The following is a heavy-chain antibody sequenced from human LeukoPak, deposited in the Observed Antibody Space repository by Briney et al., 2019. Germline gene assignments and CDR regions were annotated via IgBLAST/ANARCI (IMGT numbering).Heavy chain of an antibody. Sequence: ASVKVSCKASGYTFTSYYMHWVRQAPGQGLEWMGIINPSGGSTSYAQKFQGRVTMTRDTSTSTVYMELSSLRSEDTAVYYCARVSMVRGVMYNWFDPWGQGTLVTLSS. V-gene: IGHV1-46*03. CDR3: ARVSMVRGVMYNWFDP. CDR2: INPSGGST. CDR1: GYTFTSYY. D-gene: IGHD3-10*01. J-gene: IGHJ5*02.